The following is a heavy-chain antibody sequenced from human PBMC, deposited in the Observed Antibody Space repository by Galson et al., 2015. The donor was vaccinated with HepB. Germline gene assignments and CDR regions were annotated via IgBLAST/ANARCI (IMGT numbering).Heavy chain of an antibody. CDR2: ISWNSDFT. V-gene: IGHV3-9*01. Sequence: SLRLSCAASGFTFEDYAMHWVRQVPGKGLEWVSGISWNSDFTGYADSVRGRFTISRANAKYFLYLQMNSLRPVDTALYYCAQDLTYYYGSGSYFVGMDVWGQGTTVTVSS. J-gene: IGHJ6*02. D-gene: IGHD3-10*01. CDR1: GFTFEDYA. CDR3: AQDLTYYYGSGSYFVGMDV.